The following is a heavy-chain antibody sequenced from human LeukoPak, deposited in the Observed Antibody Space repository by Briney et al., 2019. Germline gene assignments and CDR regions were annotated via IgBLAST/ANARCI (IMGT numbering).Heavy chain of an antibody. CDR3: ARQGYDILTGYIDAFDI. CDR1: GGSNSSYY. V-gene: IGHV4-59*08. D-gene: IGHD3-9*01. J-gene: IGHJ3*02. CDR2: ISYSGST. Sequence: KSSETLSLTCTVSGGSNSSYYWSWIRQPPGKGLEWIGYISYSGSTNYNPSLKSRVTISIDTSKNQFSLKLRSVTAADTAIYYCARQGYDILTGYIDAFDIWGQGTMVTVSS.